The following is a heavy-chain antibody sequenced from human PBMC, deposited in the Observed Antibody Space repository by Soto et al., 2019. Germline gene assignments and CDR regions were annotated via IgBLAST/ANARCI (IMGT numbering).Heavy chain of an antibody. D-gene: IGHD4-17*01. V-gene: IGHV1-18*01. Sequence: GASVKVSCKASGYTFTSYGISWVRQAPGQGLEWMGWISAYNGNTNYAQKLQGRVTMTTDTSTSTAYMELRSLRSDDTAVYYCARVSDYGGNPFYYYYGMDVWGQGITVTVSS. CDR3: ARVSDYGGNPFYYYYGMDV. J-gene: IGHJ6*02. CDR1: GYTFTSYG. CDR2: ISAYNGNT.